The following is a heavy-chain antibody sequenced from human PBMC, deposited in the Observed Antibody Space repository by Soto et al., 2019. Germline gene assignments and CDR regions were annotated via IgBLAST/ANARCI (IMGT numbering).Heavy chain of an antibody. Sequence: QVQLVESGGGVVQPGRSLRLSCAASGFTFSSYGMHWVRQAPGKGLEWVVVIWYDGSNKYYADSVKGRVTISRDNSKNTLYLQMNGLRAEDTAVYFCATQLVDPRPAYYYYYTAVWGKGSTVTVTS. V-gene: IGHV3-33*01. CDR2: IWYDGSNK. CDR1: GFTFSSYG. CDR3: ATQLVDPRPAYYYYYTAV. D-gene: IGHD1-1*01. J-gene: IGHJ6*03.